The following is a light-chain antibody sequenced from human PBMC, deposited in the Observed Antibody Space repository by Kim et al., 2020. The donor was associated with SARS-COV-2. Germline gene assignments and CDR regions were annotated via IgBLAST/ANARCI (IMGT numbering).Light chain of an antibody. V-gene: IGKV3-15*01. CDR2: GAS. CDR3: HQYHTWPYS. J-gene: IGKJ2*03. CDR1: ESVSTS. Sequence: ASPGETLTLSCRATESVSTSLAWYQQRPRQAPTLLIYGASTRATCIPARFTVSGSGSQFTLIIRGLQSEDFAVYHCHQYHTWPYSFGRGTKLEI.